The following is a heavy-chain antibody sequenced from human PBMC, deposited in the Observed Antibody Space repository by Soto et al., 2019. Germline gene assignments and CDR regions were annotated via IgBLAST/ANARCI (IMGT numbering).Heavy chain of an antibody. CDR3: AREEYYYGSGAFFDY. CDR2: IIPILGIA. V-gene: IGHV1-69*08. Sequence: QVQLVQSGAEVKKPGSSVKVSCKASGGTFSSYTISWVRQAPGQGLEWMGRIIPILGIANYAQKFQGRVTITADKSTSTADIELNSLRSEDTAVYYCAREEYYYGSGAFFDYWGQGTLVTVSS. CDR1: GGTFSSYT. J-gene: IGHJ4*02. D-gene: IGHD3-10*01.